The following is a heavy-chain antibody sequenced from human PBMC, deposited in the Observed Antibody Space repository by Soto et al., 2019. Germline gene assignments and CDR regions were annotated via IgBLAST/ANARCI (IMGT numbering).Heavy chain of an antibody. CDR1: GGTFSSYA. V-gene: IGHV1-69*12. CDR3: ARADRRAVAARPNYYYYGMDV. CDR2: IIPIFGPA. Sequence: QVQLVQSGAAVKKPGSSVKVSCKASGGTFSSYAISWVRQAPGQGLEWMGGIIPIFGPANYAQKFQGRVTIPADESTSTANMNRSSLRSEYTAVYYCARADRRAVAARPNYYYYGMDVWGQGTTVTVSS. J-gene: IGHJ6*02. D-gene: IGHD6-6*01.